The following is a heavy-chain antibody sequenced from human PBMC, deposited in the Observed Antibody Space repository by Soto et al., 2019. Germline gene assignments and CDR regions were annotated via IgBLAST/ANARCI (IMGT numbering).Heavy chain of an antibody. Sequence: QVQLVQSGAEVKKPGASVKVSCKASGYTFTSYDINWVRQATGQGLEWMGWMNPNSGNTGYAQKFQGRVSMTRNTSISTAYMELSRLRSEDTAVYYCAREHSSSWRFDSWGQGTLVTVSS. D-gene: IGHD6-13*01. CDR3: AREHSSSWRFDS. CDR1: GYTFTSYD. V-gene: IGHV1-8*01. CDR2: MNPNSGNT. J-gene: IGHJ4*02.